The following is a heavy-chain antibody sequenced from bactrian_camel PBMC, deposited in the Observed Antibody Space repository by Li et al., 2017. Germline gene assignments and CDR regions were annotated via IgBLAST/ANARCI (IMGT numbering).Heavy chain of an antibody. CDR3: AVDPSGRAWSSGVLSPGEYSR. V-gene: IGHV3S53*01. Sequence: VESGGSLNLSCTGFGYVFTMCEMGWYRQAPGKERELVATISRDATTSYADSVKGRFTISHDNAENTLISQMNSLKSEDTAMYYCAVDPSGRAWSSGVLSPGEYSRWGQGTQVTVS. J-gene: IGHJ4*01. D-gene: IGHD2*01. CDR2: ISRDATT. CDR1: GYVFTMCE.